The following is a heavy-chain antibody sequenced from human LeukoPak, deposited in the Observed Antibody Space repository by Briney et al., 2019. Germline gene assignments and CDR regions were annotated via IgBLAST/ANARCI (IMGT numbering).Heavy chain of an antibody. J-gene: IGHJ4*02. CDR2: ISGSGGST. V-gene: IGHV3-23*01. D-gene: IGHD3-22*01. Sequence: GGSLRLSCAASGFTFSSYAMSWVRQAPGKGLEWVSAISGSGGSTYYADSVKGRFTISRDNSKNTLYLQMNSLRAEDTAVYYCAKLPSEHYYDSSGIDYWGQGTLVTVSS. CDR3: AKLPSEHYYDSSGIDY. CDR1: GFTFSSYA.